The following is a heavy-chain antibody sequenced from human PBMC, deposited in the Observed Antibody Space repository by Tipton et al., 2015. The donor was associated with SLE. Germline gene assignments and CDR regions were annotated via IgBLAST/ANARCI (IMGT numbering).Heavy chain of an antibody. CDR3: AREPVYYYYYMDV. J-gene: IGHJ6*03. Sequence: TLSLTCTVSGGSISSGGYYWSWIRQPPGKGLEWIGEINHSGSTNYNPSLKSRVTISVDTSKNQFSLKLSSVTAADTAVYYCAREPVYYYYYMDVWGKGTTVTVSS. CDR2: INHSGST. CDR1: GGSISSGGYY. V-gene: IGHV4-39*07.